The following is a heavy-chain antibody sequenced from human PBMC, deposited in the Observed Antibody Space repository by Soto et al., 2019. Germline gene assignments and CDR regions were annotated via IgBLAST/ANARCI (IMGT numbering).Heavy chain of an antibody. CDR2: IYSGGST. CDR3: ARDQPRLRWHPDDY. Sequence: GGSLRLSCAASGFTVSSNYMSWVRQAPGKGLEWVSVIYSGGSTYYADSVKGRFTISRDNAKNSLYLQMNSLRAEDTAVYYCARDQPRLRWHPDDYWGQGTLVTVSS. J-gene: IGHJ4*02. D-gene: IGHD4-17*01. CDR1: GFTVSSNY. V-gene: IGHV3-53*01.